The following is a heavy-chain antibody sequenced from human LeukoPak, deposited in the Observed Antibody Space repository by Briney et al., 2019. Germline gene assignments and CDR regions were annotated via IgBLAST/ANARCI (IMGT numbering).Heavy chain of an antibody. V-gene: IGHV4-30-2*01. Sequence: PSETLSLTCAVSGGSISSGGYSWSWIRQPPGKGLEWIGYIYHSGGTYYNPSLKSRVTISVDRSKNQFSLKLSSVTAADTAVYYCAREGIYCSSTSCYYYGMDVWGQGTTVTVSS. CDR1: GGSISSGGYS. D-gene: IGHD2-2*01. J-gene: IGHJ6*02. CDR2: IYHSGGT. CDR3: AREGIYCSSTSCYYYGMDV.